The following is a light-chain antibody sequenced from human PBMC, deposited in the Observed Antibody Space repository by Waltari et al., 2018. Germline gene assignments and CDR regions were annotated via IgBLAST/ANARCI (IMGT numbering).Light chain of an antibody. J-gene: IGLJ2*01. CDR3: LVWHSTTDHHGV. V-gene: IGLV3-21*04. Sequence: SYVVTQSPSVSVAPGETARITCGGDNIGSKRVPWYQQRPGQAPGLVISYDSDRPSGIPERFSGSNSGNTATLTISWVEADDEADYYCLVWHSTTDHHGVFGGGTKLTVL. CDR1: NIGSKR. CDR2: YDS.